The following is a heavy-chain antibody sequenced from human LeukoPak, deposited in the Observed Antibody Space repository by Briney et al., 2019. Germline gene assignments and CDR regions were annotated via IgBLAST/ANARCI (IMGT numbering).Heavy chain of an antibody. CDR3: AREVVTGTTAYYYYMDV. Sequence: SETLSLTCTVSGGSISSGDYYWSWIRQPPGKGLERIGYIYYSGSTYYNPSLKSRVTISVDTSKNQFSLKLSSVTAADTAVYYCAREVVTGTTAYYYYMDVWGKGTTVTVSS. J-gene: IGHJ6*03. V-gene: IGHV4-30-4*08. D-gene: IGHD1-7*01. CDR1: GGSISSGDYY. CDR2: IYYSGST.